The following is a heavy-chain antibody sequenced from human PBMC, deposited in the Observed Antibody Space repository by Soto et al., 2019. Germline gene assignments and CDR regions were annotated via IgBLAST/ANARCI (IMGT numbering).Heavy chain of an antibody. CDR3: TRANNYGMDV. CDR1: GFTFSGYW. J-gene: IGHJ6*02. Sequence: PVGSLRLSCAASGFTFSGYWMHWVRQPPGKGLVWVSRISIDGSNTIYADSVKGRFTISRDNARNTLYLQMNSLRAEDTAVYYCTRANNYGMDVWGQGTTVTVSS. CDR2: ISIDGSNT. V-gene: IGHV3-74*01.